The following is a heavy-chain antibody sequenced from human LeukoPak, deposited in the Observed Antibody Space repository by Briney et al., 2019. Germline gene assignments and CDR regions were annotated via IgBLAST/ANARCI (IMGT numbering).Heavy chain of an antibody. D-gene: IGHD3-10*01. CDR3: ARAWYDGSGSYYPL. Sequence: GGSLRLSCAASVHILSRHYISWVTQAPGKGREWVSSMSSSSSYIYYEASMKGRFAISRDNAKISMYLQKNSLRAEDTAVYYCARAWYDGSGSYYPLWGQGTLVTVSS. V-gene: IGHV3-21*01. CDR2: MSSSSSYI. J-gene: IGHJ4*02. CDR1: VHILSRHY.